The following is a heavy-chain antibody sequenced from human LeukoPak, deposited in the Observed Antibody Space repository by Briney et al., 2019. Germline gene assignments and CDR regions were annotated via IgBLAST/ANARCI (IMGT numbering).Heavy chain of an antibody. J-gene: IGHJ4*02. CDR2: IFHTGST. Sequence: PSETLSLTCTVSGYSISSGYYWAWIRQPPGKGLEWIGSIFHTGSTYHNPSLKSRVTISVDTSKIQFSLKLSSVTAADTAVYYCARDHSSSSEDYWGQGTLVTVSS. CDR3: ARDHSSSSEDY. V-gene: IGHV4-38-2*02. CDR1: GYSISSGYY. D-gene: IGHD6-13*01.